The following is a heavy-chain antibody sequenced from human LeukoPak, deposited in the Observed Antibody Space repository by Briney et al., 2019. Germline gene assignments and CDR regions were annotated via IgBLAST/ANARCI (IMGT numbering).Heavy chain of an antibody. CDR3: ARDKDSSSWSYYYYYGMDV. D-gene: IGHD6-13*01. Sequence: GASVKVSCKASGYTFTSYGISWVRQAPGQGLEWMGWVSAYNGNTNYAQKLQGRVTMTTDTSTSTAYMELRGLRSDDTAVYYCARDKDSSSWSYYYYYGMDVWGQGTTVTVSS. CDR2: VSAYNGNT. J-gene: IGHJ6*02. V-gene: IGHV1-18*01. CDR1: GYTFTSYG.